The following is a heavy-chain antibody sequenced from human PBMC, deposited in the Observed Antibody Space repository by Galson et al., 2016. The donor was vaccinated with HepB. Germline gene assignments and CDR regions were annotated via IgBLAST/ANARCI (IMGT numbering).Heavy chain of an antibody. D-gene: IGHD3-10*01. CDR1: GFTFSRYW. V-gene: IGHV3-7*01. Sequence: SLRLSCAASGFTFSRYWMNWVRQAPGKGLEWVASIKEDGSGTYYADSVKDRFTISRDNARNSLYLQMNILRDEDTAVYYCARVVYGSGSYYRFYDYWGQGTLVTVSS. CDR3: ARVVYGSGSYYRFYDY. CDR2: IKEDGSGT. J-gene: IGHJ4*02.